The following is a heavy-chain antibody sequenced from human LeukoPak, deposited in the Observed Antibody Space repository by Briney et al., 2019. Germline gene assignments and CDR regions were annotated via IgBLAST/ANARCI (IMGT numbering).Heavy chain of an antibody. CDR1: GFTFSFYA. V-gene: IGHV3-23*01. Sequence: PGGSLRLSCAASGFTFSFYAMSWVRLAPGKGLEWVSAISSSGDSTYYTDSARGRFTISRDNSNNTLFLQMNSLRADDTAVYYCAKDRHAPGRYCSSTSCFPFDSWGQGTLVTVSS. CDR3: AKDRHAPGRYCSSTSCFPFDS. D-gene: IGHD2-2*01. CDR2: ISSSGDST. J-gene: IGHJ5*01.